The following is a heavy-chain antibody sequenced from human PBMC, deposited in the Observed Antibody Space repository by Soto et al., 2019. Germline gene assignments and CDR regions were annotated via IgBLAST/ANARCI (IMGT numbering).Heavy chain of an antibody. CDR3: ARGGYSSTWSNLLDRSGLDV. J-gene: IGHJ6*02. CDR1: GGTFSSYA. CDR2: IFPLFRTT. Sequence: QVQLVQSGAEAKKPGSSVKVSCKTSGGTFSSYAISWVRQAPGQGLEWMGGIFPLFRTTNYAQKFQGRVTITAHTSTYTVYMDLSGLRSEDTAVYYCARGGYSSTWSNLLDRSGLDVWGQGTTVTVSS. V-gene: IGHV1-69*06. D-gene: IGHD6-13*01.